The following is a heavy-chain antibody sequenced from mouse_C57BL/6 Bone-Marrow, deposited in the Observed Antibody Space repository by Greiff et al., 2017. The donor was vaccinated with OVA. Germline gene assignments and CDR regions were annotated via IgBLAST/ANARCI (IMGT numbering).Heavy chain of an antibody. CDR3: ATLYYDYDGAY. D-gene: IGHD2-4*01. CDR2: ISSGSSTI. J-gene: IGHJ3*01. V-gene: IGHV5-17*01. CDR1: GFTFSDYG. Sequence: EVKVVESGGGLVKPGGSLKLSCAASGFTFSDYGMHWVRQAPEKGLEWVAYISSGSSTIYYADTVKGRFTISRDNAKNTLFLQMTSLRSEDTAMYYCATLYYDYDGAYWGQGTLVTVSA.